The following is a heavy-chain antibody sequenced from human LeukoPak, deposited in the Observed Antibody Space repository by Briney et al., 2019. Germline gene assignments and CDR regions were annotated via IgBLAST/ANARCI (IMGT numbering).Heavy chain of an antibody. J-gene: IGHJ4*02. D-gene: IGHD1-26*01. V-gene: IGHV3-11*01. CDR3: ARVIRGSVPSYYFDY. CDR2: ISSSGSTI. CDR1: GFTFSDYY. Sequence: PGGSLRLSCAASGFTFSDYYMSWIRQAPGKGLEWVSYISSSGSTIYYADSVKGRFTISRDNAKNSLYLQMNSLRAEDTAVYYCARVIRGSVPSYYFDYWGQGTLVTVSS.